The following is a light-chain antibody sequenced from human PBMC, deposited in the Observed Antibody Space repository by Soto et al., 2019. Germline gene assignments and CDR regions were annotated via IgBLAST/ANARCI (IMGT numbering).Light chain of an antibody. J-gene: IGKJ4*01. V-gene: IGKV3-15*01. Sequence: EIVMTQSPVTLSVSPGGRATLSCRASQSISDTLAWYQQKPGQAPRLLIHGASTRANGIPARFSGSGSGTEFTLTISSLQSEDFEVYYCQHYNIWPLTFGGGTTVDIK. CDR3: QHYNIWPLT. CDR2: GAS. CDR1: QSISDT.